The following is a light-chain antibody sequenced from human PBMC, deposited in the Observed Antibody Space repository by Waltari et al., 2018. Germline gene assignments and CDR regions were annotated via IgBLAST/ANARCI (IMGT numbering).Light chain of an antibody. CDR1: RSDVGSYNL. CDR3: CSYAGSSTPHV. CDR2: EGS. J-gene: IGLJ1*01. Sequence: QSALTQPASVSGSPGQSITISCTGTRSDVGSYNLFSCYQQYPGKAPKLMIYEGSKRPSGVSNRFSGSKSGNTASLTISGLQAEDEADYYCCSYAGSSTPHVFGTGTKVIV. V-gene: IGLV2-23*01.